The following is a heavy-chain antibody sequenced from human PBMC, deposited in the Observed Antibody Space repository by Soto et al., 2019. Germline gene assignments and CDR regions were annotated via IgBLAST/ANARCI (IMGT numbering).Heavy chain of an antibody. V-gene: IGHV4-34*01. CDR2: INHSGST. CDR1: GGSFSGYY. J-gene: IGHJ6*02. D-gene: IGHD2-2*01. CDR3: ARGQDEDIVVVPAADYYYGMDV. Sequence: QVQLQQWGAGLLKPSETLSLTCAVYGGSFSGYYWSWIRQPPGKGLEWIGEINHSGSTNYNPSLKSRVTISVDTSKIQFSLKLSSVTAADTAVYYCARGQDEDIVVVPAADYYYGMDVWGQGTTVTVSS.